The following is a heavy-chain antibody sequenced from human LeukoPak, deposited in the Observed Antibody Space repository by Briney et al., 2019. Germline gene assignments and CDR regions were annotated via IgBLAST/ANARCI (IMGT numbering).Heavy chain of an antibody. D-gene: IGHD5-18*01. V-gene: IGHV1-58*01. CDR3: AAGGGYSYGYDDY. CDR2: IVVGSGNT. J-gene: IGHJ4*02. CDR1: GFTFTSSA. Sequence: ASVKVSCKASGFTFTSSAVQWVRQARGQRLEWIGWIVVGSGNTNYAQKFQERVTITRDMSTSTAYMELSSLRSEDTAVYYCAAGGGYSYGYDDYWGQGTLVTVSS.